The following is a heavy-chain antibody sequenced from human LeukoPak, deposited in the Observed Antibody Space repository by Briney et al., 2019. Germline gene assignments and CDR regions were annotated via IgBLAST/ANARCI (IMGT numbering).Heavy chain of an antibody. Sequence: PSETLSLTCTVSGVSISSYYWSWIRQPPGKGLEWVGYIYYSGSTNYNPSLKRRVTISVDTSKNQFSLKLSSVTAADTAVYYCASSRNFSSGWYLDYWGQGTLVTVSS. CDR1: GVSISSYY. V-gene: IGHV4-59*08. CDR2: IYYSGST. D-gene: IGHD6-19*01. CDR3: ASSRNFSSGWYLDY. J-gene: IGHJ4*02.